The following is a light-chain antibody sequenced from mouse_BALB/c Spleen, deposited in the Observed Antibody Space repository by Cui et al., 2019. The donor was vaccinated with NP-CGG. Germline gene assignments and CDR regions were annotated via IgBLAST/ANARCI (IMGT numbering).Light chain of an antibody. CDR1: TGAVTTSNY. CDR2: GTN. V-gene: IGLV1*01. CDR3: ALWFSNHWV. Sequence: QSVVTQETALTTSSGETVTLTCRSNTGAVTTSNYANWVQEKPDHLFTGLIGGTNNRPPGVPARFSGSLIGDKAALTITGAQTEDETIYFCALWFSNHWVFGGGTKLTVL. J-gene: IGLJ1*01.